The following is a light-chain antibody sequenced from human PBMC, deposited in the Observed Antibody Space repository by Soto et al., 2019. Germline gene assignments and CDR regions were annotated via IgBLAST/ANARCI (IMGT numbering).Light chain of an antibody. V-gene: IGKV3-20*01. Sequence: DIVLTQSPGTLSLSPGERATLSCRASPSISSSYLAWYQQKPGQAPRLLIHGVSTRATGIPDRFSGSGSGTDFTLTISRLEPEDFAVYYCQQYVTSPYIFGQGTKLEIK. J-gene: IGKJ2*01. CDR3: QQYVTSPYI. CDR1: PSISSSY. CDR2: GVS.